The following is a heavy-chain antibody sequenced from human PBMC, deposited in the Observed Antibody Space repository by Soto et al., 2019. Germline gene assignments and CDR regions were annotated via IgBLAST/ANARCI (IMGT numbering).Heavy chain of an antibody. V-gene: IGHV3-21*06. J-gene: IGHJ4*02. Sequence: EVQLVESGGALVKPGGSLRLSCPAPGFTLTRFGRNWVRQAPGKGLEWVSSISSTTNYIYYGDSMKGRFTISRDNAKNSLYLEMNSLRAEDTAVYYCARESEDLTSNFDYWGQGTLVTVSS. CDR2: ISSTTNYI. CDR3: ARESEDLTSNFDY. CDR1: GFTLTRFG.